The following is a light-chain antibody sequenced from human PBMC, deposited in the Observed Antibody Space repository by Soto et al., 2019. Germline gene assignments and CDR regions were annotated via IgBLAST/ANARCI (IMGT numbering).Light chain of an antibody. CDR3: QQYGSSPRT. J-gene: IGKJ1*01. V-gene: IGKV3-20*01. Sequence: EIVLTQSPGTLSLSPGERATLSCRASQSVSNNYLAWYQQKPGQAPRLLIYGASSRATGIPDRFSGSGSGTVFTLSISRLEPEDFAVYYCQQYGSSPRTFGQGTKVDIK. CDR1: QSVSNNY. CDR2: GAS.